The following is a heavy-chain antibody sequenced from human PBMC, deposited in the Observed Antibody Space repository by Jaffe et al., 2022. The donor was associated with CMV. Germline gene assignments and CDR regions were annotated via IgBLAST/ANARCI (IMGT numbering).Heavy chain of an antibody. J-gene: IGHJ3*02. D-gene: IGHD3-22*01. CDR1: GGSISSSNW. Sequence: QVQLQESGPGLVKPSGTLSLTCAVSGGSISSSNWWSWVRQPPGKGLEWIGEIYHSGSTNYNPSLKSRVTISVDKSKNQFSLKLSSVTAADTAVYYCARGTYYDSSGYYSQAFDIWGQGTMVTVSS. V-gene: IGHV4-4*02. CDR3: ARGTYYDSSGYYSQAFDI. CDR2: IYHSGST.